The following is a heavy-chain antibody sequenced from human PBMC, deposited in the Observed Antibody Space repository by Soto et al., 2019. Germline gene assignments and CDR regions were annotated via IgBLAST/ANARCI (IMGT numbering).Heavy chain of an antibody. CDR2: INHSGST. D-gene: IGHD4-4*01. CDR3: ARGLSVTTGYYYMDV. Sequence: SETLSLTCAVDGGSFSGYYWSWIRKPTGKGLEWIGEINHSGSTNYNPSLKSRVTISVDTSKNQFSLKLSSVTAADTAVYYCARGLSVTTGYYYMDVWGKGTTVTVSS. J-gene: IGHJ6*03. CDR1: GGSFSGYY. V-gene: IGHV4-34*01.